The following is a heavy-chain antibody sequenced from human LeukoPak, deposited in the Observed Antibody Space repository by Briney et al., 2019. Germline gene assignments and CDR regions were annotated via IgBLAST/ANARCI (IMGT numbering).Heavy chain of an antibody. CDR2: INHSGST. V-gene: IGHV4-34*01. J-gene: IGHJ4*02. D-gene: IGHD6-13*01. CDR3: ARGHRSSWYSY. Sequence: PSETLSLTCAVYGGSFSGYYWSWIRQPPGKGLEWIGEINHSGSTNYNPSLKSRVTISVDTPKNQFSLKLSSVTAADTAVYYCARGHRSSWYSYWGQGTLVTVSS. CDR1: GGSFSGYY.